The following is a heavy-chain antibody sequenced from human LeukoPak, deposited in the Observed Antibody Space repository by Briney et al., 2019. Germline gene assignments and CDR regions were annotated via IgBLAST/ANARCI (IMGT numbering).Heavy chain of an antibody. CDR2: IYSGGST. CDR3: AKDAGELPRYYFDY. D-gene: IGHD1-26*01. Sequence: GGSLRLSCAASGFTVSSNYMSWVRQAPGKGLEWVSLIYSGGSTFYADSVKGRFTISRDNAKNSLYLQMNSLRAEDTALYYCAKDAGELPRYYFDYWGQGTLVTVSS. J-gene: IGHJ4*02. V-gene: IGHV3-53*05. CDR1: GFTVSSNY.